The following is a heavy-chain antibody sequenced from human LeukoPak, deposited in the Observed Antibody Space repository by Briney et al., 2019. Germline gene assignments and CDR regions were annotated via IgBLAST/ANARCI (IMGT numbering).Heavy chain of an antibody. J-gene: IGHJ5*02. V-gene: IGHV3-9*01. CDR2: ISWNSGNI. Sequence: GGSLRLSCAASGFTFDDYAMHWVRQAPGKGLEWGSRISWNSGNIGYADSVKGRFTISRDNAKNSLYLEINSLRAEDTALYYCAKEGCTSTNCYGPWFDPWGQGTLVTVSS. CDR1: GFTFDDYA. D-gene: IGHD2-2*01. CDR3: AKEGCTSTNCYGPWFDP.